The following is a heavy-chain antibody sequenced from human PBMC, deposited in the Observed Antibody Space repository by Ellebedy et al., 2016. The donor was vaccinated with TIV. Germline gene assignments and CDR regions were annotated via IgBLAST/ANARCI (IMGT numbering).Heavy chain of an antibody. CDR3: AREGNVREFDY. J-gene: IGHJ4*02. CDR1: GFTFSSYA. CDR2: VPYYGSTK. D-gene: IGHD1-26*01. Sequence: GESLKISCVASGFTFSSYAMCWVRQAPGKGLEWVGVVPYYGSTKYYADSVKGRFTISRDNSRNTLFLQMTSLRVDDTAVYFCAREGNVREFDYWGQGTLVTVSS. V-gene: IGHV3-30-3*01.